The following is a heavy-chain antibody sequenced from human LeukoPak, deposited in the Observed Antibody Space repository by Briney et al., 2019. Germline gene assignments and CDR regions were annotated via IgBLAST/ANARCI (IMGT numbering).Heavy chain of an antibody. CDR2: IYYSGST. J-gene: IGHJ4*02. CDR1: GGSISSSSYY. Sequence: SETLSLTCTVSGGSISSSSYYWGWIRQPPGKGLEWIGSIYYSGSTYYNPSLKSRVTISVDTSKNQSSLKLSSVTAADTAVYYCARETPNSNYEGYYFDYWGQGTLVTVSS. V-gene: IGHV4-39*02. D-gene: IGHD4-11*01. CDR3: ARETPNSNYEGYYFDY.